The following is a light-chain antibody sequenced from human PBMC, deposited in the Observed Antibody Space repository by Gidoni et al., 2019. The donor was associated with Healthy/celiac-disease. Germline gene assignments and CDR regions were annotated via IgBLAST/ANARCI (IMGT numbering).Light chain of an antibody. CDR3: QTWGTGIRV. CDR1: SGHSSYA. Sequence: QLVLTQPPSASASLGASVKLTCTLSSGHSSYAIAWHQQQPEKGPRYLMKLNSDGSHSKGDGIPVRFSGSSSGAERYLTISSLQSEDEADYYCQTWGTGIRVFGGGTKLTVL. J-gene: IGLJ2*01. CDR2: LNSDGSH. V-gene: IGLV4-69*01.